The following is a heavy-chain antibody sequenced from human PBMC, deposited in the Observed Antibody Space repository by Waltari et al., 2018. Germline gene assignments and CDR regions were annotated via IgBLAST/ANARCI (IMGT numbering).Heavy chain of an antibody. CDR3: ARMEGWSDWYFDL. J-gene: IGHJ2*01. V-gene: IGHV2-26*01. CDR2: IFSNDEK. Sequence: QVTLKESGPVLVKPTEPLTLTCTVSGFSLSNARMGVSWIRQPPGKALEWLAHIFSNDEKSYSTSLKSRLTISKDTSKSQVVLTMTNMDPVDTATYYCARMEGWSDWYFDLWGRGTLVTVSS. CDR1: GFSLSNARMG. D-gene: IGHD3-3*01.